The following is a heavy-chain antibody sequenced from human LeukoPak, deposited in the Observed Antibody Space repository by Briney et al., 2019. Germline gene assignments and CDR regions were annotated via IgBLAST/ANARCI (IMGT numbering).Heavy chain of an antibody. CDR2: ISYDGSNK. J-gene: IGHJ3*02. Sequence: GGSLRLSCAASGFTFSSYAMHWVRQAPGMGLEGLAVISYDGSNKFYADSVKGRFTISRDDSKNTLYLQMSSVRAEDTAVYYCARAVADCDAFDIWGQGTMVTVSS. D-gene: IGHD6-19*01. CDR3: ARAVADCDAFDI. CDR1: GFTFSSYA. V-gene: IGHV3-30*04.